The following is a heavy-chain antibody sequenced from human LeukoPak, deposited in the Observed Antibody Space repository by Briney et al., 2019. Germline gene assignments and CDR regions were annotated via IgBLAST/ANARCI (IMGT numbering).Heavy chain of an antibody. D-gene: IGHD2-15*01. V-gene: IGHV3-74*01. CDR2: INSDGTIT. CDR1: GFTFTSYW. CDR3: AKWGYSFDALDI. J-gene: IGHJ3*02. Sequence: QPGGSLRLSCAASGFTFTSYWTHWVRQAPGKGLVWLSRINSDGTITSYADSLEGRFTISRDNAKNTVYLQMNSLRAEDTAVYYCAKWGYSFDALDIWGHGTMVTVSS.